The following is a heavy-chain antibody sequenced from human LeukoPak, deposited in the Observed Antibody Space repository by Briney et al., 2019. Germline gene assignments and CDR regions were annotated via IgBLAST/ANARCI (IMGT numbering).Heavy chain of an antibody. CDR2: FDPEDGET. D-gene: IGHD3-22*01. J-gene: IGHJ4*02. CDR3: ATNVPPYYYDSAYPLPFDY. V-gene: IGHV1-24*01. Sequence: ASVKVSCTVSGYTLTELSMHWVRQAPGKGLEWMGGFDPEDGETIYAQKFQGRVTMTEDTSTDTAYMELSSLRSEDTAVYHCATNVPPYYYDSAYPLPFDYWGQGTLVTVSS. CDR1: GYTLTELS.